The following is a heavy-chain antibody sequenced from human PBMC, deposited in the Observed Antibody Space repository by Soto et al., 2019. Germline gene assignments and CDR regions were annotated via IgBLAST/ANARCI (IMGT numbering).Heavy chain of an antibody. D-gene: IGHD3-10*01. CDR3: ARVRGGNYSAMDA. Sequence: QVQLQESGPGLVKPSGTLSLTCAVSGGSISSSNWWSWVRQPPGKGLEGIGEIYHSGSTNYNPSPTGRFTLSVTKPRNQSPRKWGSGTAADTAVNTCARVRGGNYSAMDAGAQGPTFTSP. V-gene: IGHV4-4*02. CDR2: IYHSGST. CDR1: GGSISSSNW. J-gene: IGHJ6*02.